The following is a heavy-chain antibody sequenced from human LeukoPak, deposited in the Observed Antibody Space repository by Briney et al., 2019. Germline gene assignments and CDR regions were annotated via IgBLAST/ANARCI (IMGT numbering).Heavy chain of an antibody. CDR1: GGSISSYY. V-gene: IGHV4-59*01. J-gene: IGHJ6*03. CDR2: IYYSGST. CDR3: ARSGENYYGSGSYLTKYYYYYMDV. D-gene: IGHD3-10*01. Sequence: PSETLSLTCTVSGGSISSYYWSWIRQPPGKGLEWIGYIYYSGSTNYNPSLKSRVTISVDTSKNQFSLKRSSVTAADTAVYYCARSGENYYGSGSYLTKYYYYYMDVWGKGTTVTISS.